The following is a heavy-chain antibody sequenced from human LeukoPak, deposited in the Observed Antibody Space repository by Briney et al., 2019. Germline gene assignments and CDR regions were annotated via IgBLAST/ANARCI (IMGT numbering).Heavy chain of an antibody. CDR1: GCSISSSSYY. J-gene: IGHJ5*02. D-gene: IGHD4-23*01. CDR2: INYSGSS. Sequence: PSETLSLTCTVSGCSISSSSYYWGWIRQPPGKGLEWIGSINYSGSSYYNPSLKSRVTISVDTSKNQFSLKLSSVTAADTAVYYCARAGGGSRGAASNWFDPWGQGTLVTVSS. CDR3: ARAGGGSRGAASNWFDP. V-gene: IGHV4-39*07.